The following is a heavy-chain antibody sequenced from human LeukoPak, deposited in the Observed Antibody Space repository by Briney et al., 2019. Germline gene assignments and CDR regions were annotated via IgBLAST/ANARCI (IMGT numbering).Heavy chain of an antibody. D-gene: IGHD2-15*01. J-gene: IGHJ6*02. Sequence: ASVKVSCKVSGYTLTELSMHWVRQAPGKGLEWMGGFDPEDGETIYAQKFQGRVTMTEDTSTDTAYMELSSLRSEDTAVYYCAAALYCSGGSCYSYYYYGMDVWGQGTTVTVSS. CDR1: GYTLTELS. V-gene: IGHV1-24*01. CDR2: FDPEDGET. CDR3: AAALYCSGGSCYSYYYYGMDV.